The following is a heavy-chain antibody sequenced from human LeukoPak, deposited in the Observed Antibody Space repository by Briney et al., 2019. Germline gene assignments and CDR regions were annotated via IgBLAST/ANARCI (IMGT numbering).Heavy chain of an antibody. CDR3: ARGPTITMIRNWFDP. CDR1: GGSFSGYY. CDR2: IYYSGST. Sequence: SETLSLTCAVYGGSFSGYYWGWIRQPPGKGLEWIGNIYYSGSTYYNPSLKSRVTISVDTSKNQFSLKLSSVTAADTAVYYCARGPTITMIRNWFDPWGQGTLVTVSS. J-gene: IGHJ5*02. V-gene: IGHV4-34*01. D-gene: IGHD3-22*01.